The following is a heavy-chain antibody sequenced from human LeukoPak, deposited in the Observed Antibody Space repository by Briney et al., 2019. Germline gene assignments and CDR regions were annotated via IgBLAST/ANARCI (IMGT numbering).Heavy chain of an antibody. V-gene: IGHV1-2*02. D-gene: IGHD3-10*01. J-gene: IGHJ4*02. CDR2: INPNSGGT. Sequence: ASVTVSCKASGYTFTSYGISWVRQAPGQGLEWMGWINPNSGGTNYAQKFQGRVTMTRDTSISTAYMELSRLRSDDTAVYYCASTIGSGSYYNSLDYWGQGTLVTVSS. CDR3: ASTIGSGSYYNSLDY. CDR1: GYTFTSYG.